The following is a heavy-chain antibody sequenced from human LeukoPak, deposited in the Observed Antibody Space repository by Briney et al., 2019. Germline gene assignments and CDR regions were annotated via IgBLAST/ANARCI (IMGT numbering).Heavy chain of an antibody. Sequence: GGSLRLSCAASGFTFSNYDFHWVRQAAGKGLEWVSAIGTAGDTYYPGSVKGRFTISRENAKNSLYLQMNSLRAGDTAVYYCARGWFDAFDIWGQGTMVTVSS. D-gene: IGHD3-9*01. CDR3: ARGWFDAFDI. CDR2: IGTAGDT. J-gene: IGHJ3*02. CDR1: GFTFSNYD. V-gene: IGHV3-13*01.